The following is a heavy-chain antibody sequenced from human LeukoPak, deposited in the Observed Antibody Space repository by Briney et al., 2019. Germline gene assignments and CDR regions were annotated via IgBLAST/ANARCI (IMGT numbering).Heavy chain of an antibody. CDR3: ARDGLAAAADY. V-gene: IGHV3-74*01. J-gene: IGHJ4*02. CDR2: IKGDGTST. CDR1: GFTFSTHW. Sequence: PGGSLRLSCTVSGFTFSTHWMRWVRQAPGKGLVWVSHIKGDGTSTNYADSVKGRFTISRDNAENTLFLQMNSLRAEDTAVYYCARDGLAAAADYWGQGTLVTVSS. D-gene: IGHD6-13*01.